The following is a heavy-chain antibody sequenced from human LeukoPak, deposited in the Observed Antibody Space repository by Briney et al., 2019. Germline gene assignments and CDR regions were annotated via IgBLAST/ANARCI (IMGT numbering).Heavy chain of an antibody. V-gene: IGHV3-23*01. J-gene: IGHJ4*02. D-gene: IGHD6-19*01. CDR2: ISGSGGST. CDR3: AKVSGIAVAGGLLRYFDY. Sequence: GGSLRLSCAASGFTFSSYAMSWARQAPGKGLEWVSAISGSGGSTYYADSVKGRFTISRDNSKNTLYLQMNSLRAEDTAAYYCAKVSGIAVAGGLLRYFDYWGQGTLVTVSS. CDR1: GFTFSSYA.